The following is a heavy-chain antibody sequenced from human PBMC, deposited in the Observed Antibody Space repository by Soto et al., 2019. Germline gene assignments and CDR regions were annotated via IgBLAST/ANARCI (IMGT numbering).Heavy chain of an antibody. D-gene: IGHD5-18*01. CDR3: ARGRPDTALIAS. Sequence: PSETLSLTCTVSGGSISSGGYFWSWIRQHPGKGLEWIGYTYYSGITYYNPSLKSRATISIDASNNQFSLKLSSVTAADTAVYYCARGRPDTALIASWGQGTLVTVSS. J-gene: IGHJ5*02. V-gene: IGHV4-31*03. CDR1: GGSISSGGYF. CDR2: TYYSGIT.